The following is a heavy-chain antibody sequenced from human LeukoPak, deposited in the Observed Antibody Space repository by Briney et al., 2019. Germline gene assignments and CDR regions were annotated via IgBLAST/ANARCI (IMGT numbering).Heavy chain of an antibody. D-gene: IGHD6-13*01. CDR2: IWSDGSNK. CDR3: ARGASIAAAGTREKSNWFDP. V-gene: IGHV3-33*01. CDR1: GFTFSSYG. Sequence: PGGSLRLSCAASGFTFSSYGMHWVRQAPGKGLEWVAVIWSDGSNKYHADSVKGRFTISRDNSKNTLYLQMNSLRVEDTAVYYCARGASIAAAGTREKSNWFDPWGQGTLVTVSS. J-gene: IGHJ5*02.